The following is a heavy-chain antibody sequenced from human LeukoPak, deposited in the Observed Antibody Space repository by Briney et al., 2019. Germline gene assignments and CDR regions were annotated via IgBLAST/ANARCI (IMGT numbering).Heavy chain of an antibody. CDR2: ISSSGSTI. Sequence: PGGSLRLSCAASGFTFSSYEMNWVRQAPGKGLEWVSYISSSGSTIYYADSVKGRFTISRDNAKNSLYLQMNSLRAEDTAVYYCARGGYRKYGYGWYYFDYWGQGTLVTVSS. CDR3: ARGGYRKYGYGWYYFDY. D-gene: IGHD5-18*01. CDR1: GFTFSSYE. V-gene: IGHV3-48*03. J-gene: IGHJ4*02.